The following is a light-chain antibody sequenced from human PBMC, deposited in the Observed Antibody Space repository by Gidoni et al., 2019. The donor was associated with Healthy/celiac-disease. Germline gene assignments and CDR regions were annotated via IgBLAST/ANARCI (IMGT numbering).Light chain of an antibody. CDR3: QVWDSSGDHKI. Sequence: SYILTQTPSVSVAPGQKASITCGGNNIGSKSVHWFQPRPGQAPVLVVYDDSDRPSGIPERFSGSNSGNTATLTISRVEAGDEADYYCQVWDSSGDHKIFGGGTKLTVL. CDR2: DDS. V-gene: IGLV3-21*02. J-gene: IGLJ2*01. CDR1: NIGSKS.